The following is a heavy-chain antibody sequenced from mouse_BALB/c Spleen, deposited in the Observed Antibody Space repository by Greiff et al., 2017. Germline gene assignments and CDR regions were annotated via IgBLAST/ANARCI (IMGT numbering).Heavy chain of an antibody. CDR1: GYTFTDYA. J-gene: IGHJ3*01. D-gene: IGHD2-2*01. CDR2: ISTYNGNT. V-gene: IGHV1-67*01. Sequence: VMLVESGPEVVRPGVSVKISCKGSGYTFTDYAMHWVKQSHAKSLEWIGVISTYNGNTNYNQKFKGKATMTVDKSSSTAYMELARLTSEDSAIYYCAKEGLYGYVWFAYWGQGTLVTVSA. CDR3: AKEGLYGYVWFAY.